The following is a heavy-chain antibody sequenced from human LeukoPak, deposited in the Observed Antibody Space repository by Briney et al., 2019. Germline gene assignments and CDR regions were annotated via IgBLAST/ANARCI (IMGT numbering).Heavy chain of an antibody. D-gene: IGHD5-12*01. CDR2: SNPNSGGT. J-gene: IGHJ4*02. V-gene: IGHV1-2*02. Sequence: ASVKVSCKASGYTFTGHFIHWVRQAPGQGLEWMGWSNPNSGGTNYAQRFQGRVTMTRDTSISTAYMELSRVISDDTAVYYCAREYSRYSGTYYDYWGQGTLVTVSS. CDR3: AREYSRYSGTYYDY. CDR1: GYTFTGHF.